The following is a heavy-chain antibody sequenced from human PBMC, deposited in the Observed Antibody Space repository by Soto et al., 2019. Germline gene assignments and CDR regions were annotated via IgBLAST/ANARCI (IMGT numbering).Heavy chain of an antibody. CDR1: GYTFTSYD. V-gene: IGHV1-8*01. J-gene: IGHJ6*02. CDR2: MNPNSGNT. Sequence: ASVKVSCKASGYTFTSYDINWVRQATGQGLEWMGWMNPNSGNTGYAQKFQGRVTMTRNTSTSTAYVELSSLRSEDTAVYYCARDRPYYDSSGSARPFYYGMDVWGQGTTVTVSS. CDR3: ARDRPYYDSSGSARPFYYGMDV. D-gene: IGHD3-22*01.